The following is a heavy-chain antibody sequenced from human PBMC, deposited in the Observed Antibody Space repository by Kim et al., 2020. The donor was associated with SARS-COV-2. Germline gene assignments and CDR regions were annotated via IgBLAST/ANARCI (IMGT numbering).Heavy chain of an antibody. CDR2: TYYRSKWYN. V-gene: IGHV6-1*01. Sequence: SQTLSLTRAISGDSVSSNSAAWNWIRQSPSRGLEWLGRTYYRSKWYNDYAVSVKSRITINPDTSKNQFSLQLNSVTPEDTAVYYCARDKGDITMVRGVYWFDPWGQGTLVTVSS. D-gene: IGHD3-10*01. CDR1: GDSVSSNSAA. J-gene: IGHJ5*02. CDR3: ARDKGDITMVRGVYWFDP.